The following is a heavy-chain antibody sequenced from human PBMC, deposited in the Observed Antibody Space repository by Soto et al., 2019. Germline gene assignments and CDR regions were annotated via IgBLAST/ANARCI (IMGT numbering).Heavy chain of an antibody. Sequence: SETLSLTCSVSGGSISTGGYYWSWIRQHPGKGLEWIGHIYYSGSTYYTPSLRSRLTMSVDTSQNQFSLKLSSVTAADTAVYFCARDKHSDSYYYGPPYNKFGPWGQGTLVTVSS. CDR1: GGSISTGGYY. CDR3: ARDKHSDSYYYGPPYNKFGP. V-gene: IGHV4-31*03. CDR2: IYYSGST. D-gene: IGHD1-26*01. J-gene: IGHJ5*02.